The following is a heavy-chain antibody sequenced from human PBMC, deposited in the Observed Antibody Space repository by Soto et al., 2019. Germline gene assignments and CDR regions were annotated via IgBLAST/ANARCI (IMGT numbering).Heavy chain of an antibody. D-gene: IGHD6-19*01. CDR2: TYYRSKWYN. CDR3: ARTIHSSGWLSDAFAI. CDR1: GDSVSSNSAA. J-gene: IGHJ3*02. V-gene: IGHV6-1*01. Sequence: PSQTLSLTCAISGDSVSSNSAAWNWIRQSPSRGLEWLGRTYYRSKWYNDYAVSVKSRITINPDTSKNQFSLQLNSVTPEDTAVYYCARTIHSSGWLSDAFAICGQGTMVTVSS.